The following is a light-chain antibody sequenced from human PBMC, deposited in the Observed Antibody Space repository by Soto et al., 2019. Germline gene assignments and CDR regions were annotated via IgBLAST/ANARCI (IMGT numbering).Light chain of an antibody. CDR3: RSYTSSSTHV. CDR2: DVN. J-gene: IGLJ1*01. CDR1: SSDVGGYNF. V-gene: IGLV2-14*03. Sequence: QSALTQPASVSGSPGQSITISCTGTSSDVGGYNFVSWYQQHPGKVPKLMIFDVNRRPSGVSDRFSGSKSGNTASLTISGLQAVDEGDYYCRSYTSSSTHVFGSGTKVTVL.